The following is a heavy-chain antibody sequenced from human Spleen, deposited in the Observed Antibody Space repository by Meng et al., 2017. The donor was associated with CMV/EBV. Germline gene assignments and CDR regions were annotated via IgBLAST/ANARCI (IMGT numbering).Heavy chain of an antibody. CDR2: ISYDGSNK. J-gene: IGHJ2*01. CDR1: GFTFSNYA. Sequence: GESLKISCAASGFTFSNYAMHWVRQAPGKGLEWVAVISYDGSNKYYADSVKGRFAISRDNAKNSLYLQMNSLRVDDMATYYCARDPRDLGDRNWYFDLWGRGTLVTVSS. D-gene: IGHD2-21*02. CDR3: ARDPRDLGDRNWYFDL. V-gene: IGHV3-30*09.